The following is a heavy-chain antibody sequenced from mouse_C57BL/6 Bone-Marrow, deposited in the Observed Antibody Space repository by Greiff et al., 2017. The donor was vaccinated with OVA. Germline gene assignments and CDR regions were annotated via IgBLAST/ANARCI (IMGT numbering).Heavy chain of an antibody. J-gene: IGHJ1*03. D-gene: IGHD2-12*01. Sequence: EVQRVESGGDLVKPGGSLKLSCAASGFTFSSYGMSWVRQTPDKRLEWVATISTGGSYTYYPDSVKGRFTISRDNAENTLYLQMSSLKSEDTAMYYSARRHSYYPYWYFDVWGTGTTVTVSS. CDR2: ISTGGSYT. CDR3: ARRHSYYPYWYFDV. CDR1: GFTFSSYG. V-gene: IGHV5-6*01.